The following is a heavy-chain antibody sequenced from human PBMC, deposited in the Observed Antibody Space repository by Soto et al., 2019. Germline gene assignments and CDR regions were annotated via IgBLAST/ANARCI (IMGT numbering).Heavy chain of an antibody. D-gene: IGHD3-9*01. V-gene: IGHV1-58*02. CDR2: IVVGSGNT. J-gene: IGHJ4*02. Sequence: ASVKVSCKASGFTFTSSAMQWVRQARGQRLEWIGWIVVGSGNTNYAQKFQERVTITRDMSTSTAYMELSSLRSEDTAVYYCVAFHYDILTGYYSPDYWGQGTLVTVSS. CDR1: GFTFTSSA. CDR3: VAFHYDILTGYYSPDY.